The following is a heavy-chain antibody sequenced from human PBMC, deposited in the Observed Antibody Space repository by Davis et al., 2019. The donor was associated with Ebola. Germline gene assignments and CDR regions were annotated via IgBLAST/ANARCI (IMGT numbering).Heavy chain of an antibody. CDR1: GFTFSSYE. J-gene: IGHJ4*02. CDR2: ISSSSSTI. V-gene: IGHV3-48*02. D-gene: IGHD2-15*01. CDR3: ARWGYCSGGSCYYFDY. Sequence: PGGSLRLSCASSGFTFSSYEMNWVRQAPGKGLEWVSYISSSSSTIYYADSVKGRFTISRDNAKNSLYLQMNSLRDEDTAVYYCARWGYCSGGSCYYFDYWGQGTLVTVSS.